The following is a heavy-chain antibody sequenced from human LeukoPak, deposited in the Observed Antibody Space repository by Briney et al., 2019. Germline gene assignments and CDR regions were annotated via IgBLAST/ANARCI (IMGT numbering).Heavy chain of an antibody. CDR1: GFTFSSYG. V-gene: IGHV3-30*18. CDR2: ISYDGSNK. Sequence: GRSLRLSCAVSGFTFSSYGMHWVRQAPGRGLEWVAVISYDGSNKYYADSVKGRFTISRDNSKNTLYLQMNSLRAEDTAVYYCAKSSGWYFLSSYFDYWGQGTLVTVSS. D-gene: IGHD6-19*01. CDR3: AKSSGWYFLSSYFDY. J-gene: IGHJ4*02.